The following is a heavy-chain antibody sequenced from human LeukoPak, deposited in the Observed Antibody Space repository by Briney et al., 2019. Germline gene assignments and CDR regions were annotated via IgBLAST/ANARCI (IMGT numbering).Heavy chain of an antibody. D-gene: IGHD3-22*01. J-gene: IGHJ4*02. CDR2: IIGSGGST. CDR1: GFYFSDFS. Sequence: GGSLRLSCAASGFYFSDFSMNWVRQAPGKGLEWVSIIIGSGGSTYYADSVKGRFAISRDNSRNTLYLQMSSLRAEDTAVYYCAKDRGRYYDSSGYYWGYYFDSWGQGILVTVST. V-gene: IGHV3-23*01. CDR3: AKDRGRYYDSSGYYWGYYFDS.